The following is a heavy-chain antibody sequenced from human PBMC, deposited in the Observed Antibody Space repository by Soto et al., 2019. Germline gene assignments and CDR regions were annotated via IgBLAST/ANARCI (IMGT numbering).Heavy chain of an antibody. V-gene: IGHV3-7*05. Sequence: EVQLVESGGGLVQPGGSLRLSCAASGFTFRTYWLSWVRQVPGKGLEWVANINLDGSEKNYVDSVKGRFTISRDNARNSLYLQMSSRRAEDTALYYCARDGSTSWYSYDSHGMDVWGQGTTVTVSS. CDR2: INLDGSEK. CDR3: ARDGSTSWYSYDSHGMDV. J-gene: IGHJ6*02. D-gene: IGHD5-18*01. CDR1: GFTFRTYW.